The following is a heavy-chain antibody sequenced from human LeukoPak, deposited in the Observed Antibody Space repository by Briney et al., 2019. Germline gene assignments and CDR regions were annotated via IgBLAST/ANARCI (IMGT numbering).Heavy chain of an antibody. CDR3: ARDLTYCSSTSCPVDDAFDI. CDR1: GYTFNSYG. D-gene: IGHD2-2*01. CDR2: ISAYNGNT. V-gene: IGHV1-18*01. J-gene: IGHJ3*02. Sequence: GASVKVSCKASGYTFNSYGISWVRQAPGQGLEWMGWISAYNGNTNYAQKLQGRVTMTTDTSTSTAYMELRSLRSDDTAVYYCARDLTYCSSTSCPVDDAFDIWGQGTMVTVSS.